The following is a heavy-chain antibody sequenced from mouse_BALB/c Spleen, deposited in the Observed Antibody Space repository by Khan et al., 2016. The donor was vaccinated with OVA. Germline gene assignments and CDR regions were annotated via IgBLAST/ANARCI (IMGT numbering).Heavy chain of an antibody. CDR1: GYSITSDYA. J-gene: IGHJ3*01. CDR2: IDYSGST. CDR3: VRGRSY. V-gene: IGHV3-2*02. Sequence: EVKLLESGPGLVKPSQSLSLTCTVTGYSITSDYAWNWIRQFPGNRLEWMGYIDYSGSTSTKPSLKSRMSITRDTSKNQIFLQLNSVTTEDTATYYCVRGRSYWGQGTLVTVSA.